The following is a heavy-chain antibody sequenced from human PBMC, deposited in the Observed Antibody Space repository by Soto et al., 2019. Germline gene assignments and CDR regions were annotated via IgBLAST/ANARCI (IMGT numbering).Heavy chain of an antibody. CDR3: ARAYSSGWYVGDIDY. CDR1: GYTFTSYA. Sequence: ASVKVSCKASGYTFTSYAMHWVRQAPGQRLEWMGWINAGNGNTKYSQKFQGRVTITRDTSASTAYMELSSLRSEDTAVYYCARAYSSGWYVGDIDYWGKGTLVTVSS. CDR2: INAGNGNT. J-gene: IGHJ4*02. D-gene: IGHD6-19*01. V-gene: IGHV1-3*01.